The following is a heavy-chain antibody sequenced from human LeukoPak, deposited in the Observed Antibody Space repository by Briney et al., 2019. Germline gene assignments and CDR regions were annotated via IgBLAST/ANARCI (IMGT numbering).Heavy chain of an antibody. D-gene: IGHD4-23*01. J-gene: IGHJ6*02. CDR3: ARVLHGTSPYYYYYGMNV. CDR2: IYYSGST. V-gene: IGHV4-59*01. Sequence: SETLSLTCTVSGGSISSYYWSWVRQPPGKGLEWIGHIYYSGSTEYNPSLKSRVTISVDTSKNQFSLRLSSVTAADTAVYYCARVLHGTSPYYYYYGMNVWGQGTTVTVSS. CDR1: GGSISSYY.